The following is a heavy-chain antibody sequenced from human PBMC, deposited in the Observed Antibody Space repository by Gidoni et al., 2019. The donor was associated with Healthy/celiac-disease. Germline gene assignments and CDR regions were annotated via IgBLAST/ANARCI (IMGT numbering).Heavy chain of an antibody. CDR3: ARGVRGDIGVAEGIWFDP. Sequence: QVQLQQWGAGLLKPSETLSLPCAVYGGSFSGYYWSWIRQPPGKGLEWIGEINHSGSTNYNPSLKSRVTISVDTSKNQFSLKLSSVTAADTAVYYCARGVRGDIGVAEGIWFDPWGQGTLVTVSS. J-gene: IGHJ5*02. CDR1: GGSFSGYY. D-gene: IGHD2-2*01. V-gene: IGHV4-34*01. CDR2: INHSGST.